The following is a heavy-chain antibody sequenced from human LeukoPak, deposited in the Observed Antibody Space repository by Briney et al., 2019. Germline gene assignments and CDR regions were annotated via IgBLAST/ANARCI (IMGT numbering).Heavy chain of an antibody. CDR2: IYYSGST. D-gene: IGHD6-13*01. CDR3: AREGYVFDY. J-gene: IGHJ4*02. Sequence: SETLSLTCTVSGGSISSYYWSWVRQPPGKGLEWIGYIYYSGSTNYNPSLKSRVTISVDTSKNQFSLKLSSVTAADTAVYYCAREGYVFDYWGQGTLVTVSS. V-gene: IGHV4-59*01. CDR1: GGSISSYY.